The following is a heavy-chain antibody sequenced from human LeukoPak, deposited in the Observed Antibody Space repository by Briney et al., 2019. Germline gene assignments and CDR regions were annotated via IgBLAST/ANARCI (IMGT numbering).Heavy chain of an antibody. CDR3: ATSTILGAFDI. CDR1: GGCISSSSYY. D-gene: IGHD5/OR15-5a*01. Sequence: SETLSLTCTVSGGCISSSSYYWGWIRQPPGKGMEWIGSIYYSGSTYYNPSLKSRVTISVDTSKNQFSLKLSSVTAADTAVYYCATSTILGAFDIWGQGTMVTVSS. V-gene: IGHV4-39*07. CDR2: IYYSGST. J-gene: IGHJ3*02.